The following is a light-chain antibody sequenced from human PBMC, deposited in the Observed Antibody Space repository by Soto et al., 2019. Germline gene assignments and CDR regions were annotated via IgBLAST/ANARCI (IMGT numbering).Light chain of an antibody. J-gene: IGLJ1*01. CDR1: SSNIGRNY. V-gene: IGLV1-47*02. Sequence: QSVLSQPPSASGTPGQRVTMSCSGSSSNIGRNYIYWYQQLPVTAPKLLIYGNTQRPSGVPDRFSGSKSGTSVSRAISGLRSEDEADYYCAAWDDSLRGYVFGTGTKVTVL. CDR2: GNT. CDR3: AAWDDSLRGYV.